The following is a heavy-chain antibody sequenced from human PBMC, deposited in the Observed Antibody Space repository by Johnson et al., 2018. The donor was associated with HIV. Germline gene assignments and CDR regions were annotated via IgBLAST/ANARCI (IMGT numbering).Heavy chain of an antibody. CDR3: ASLVGSSLGEAFDI. Sequence: VQLVESGGGVVQPGRSLELSCAASGFTFSGSAMQWVRQAPGKGLEWVSYISSSGSTIYYADSVKGRFTISRDNAKNSLYLQMNSLRAEDTAVYYCASLVGSSLGEAFDIWGQGTMVTVSS. V-gene: IGHV3-48*04. CDR1: GFTFSGSA. D-gene: IGHD6-6*01. CDR2: ISSSGSTI. J-gene: IGHJ3*02.